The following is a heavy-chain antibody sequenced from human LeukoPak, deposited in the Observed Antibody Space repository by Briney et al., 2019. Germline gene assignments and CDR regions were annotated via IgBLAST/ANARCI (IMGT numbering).Heavy chain of an antibody. CDR2: ISSSGSTI. CDR3: ARERPEIDY. J-gene: IGHJ4*02. CDR1: GFTFSSYE. Sequence: GGSLRLSCAASGFTFSSYEMNWVRQAPGKGLEWVSYISSSGSTIYYADSVKGRFTISRDNAKNSLYLQINSLRAEDTAVYYCARERPEIDYWGQGTLVSVSS. V-gene: IGHV3-48*03.